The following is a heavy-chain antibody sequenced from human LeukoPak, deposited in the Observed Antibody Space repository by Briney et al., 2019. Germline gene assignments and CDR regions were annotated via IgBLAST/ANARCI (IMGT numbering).Heavy chain of an antibody. V-gene: IGHV4-59*01. CDR3: ARDYYTSGSSAL. CDR1: GGSISSYY. CDR2: IYYSGST. Sequence: SETLSLTCTVSGGSISSYYWSWIRQPPGKGLGWIANIYYSGSTNYNPSLKSRVTISVDTSKNQFSLKLTSVTAADTAVYYSARDYYTSGSSALWGPGTLVTASP. J-gene: IGHJ4*02. D-gene: IGHD3-10*01.